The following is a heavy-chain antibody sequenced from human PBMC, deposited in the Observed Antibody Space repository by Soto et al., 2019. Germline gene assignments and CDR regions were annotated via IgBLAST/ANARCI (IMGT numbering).Heavy chain of an antibody. CDR2: INPSGGST. CDR1: GYTFTNYY. V-gene: IGHV1-46*01. Sequence: QVQLVQSGAEVKKPGASVKVSCKASGYTFTNYYMHWVRQAPGQGLEWMGIINPSGGSTGYAQKFQGRVTMTRDTSTSTVYMELSSLRSEDTAVYYCVKDSEPMANYFDYWGQGTLVTVSS. D-gene: IGHD3-10*01. J-gene: IGHJ4*02. CDR3: VKDSEPMANYFDY.